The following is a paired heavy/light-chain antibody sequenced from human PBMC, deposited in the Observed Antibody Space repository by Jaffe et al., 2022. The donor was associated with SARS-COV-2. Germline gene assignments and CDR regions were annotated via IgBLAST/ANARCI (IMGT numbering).Light chain of an antibody. V-gene: IGKV1-8*01. CDR3: QQYYSYPPYT. J-gene: IGKJ2*01. CDR2: AAS. Sequence: AIRMTQSPSSFSASTGDRVTITCRASQGISSYLAWYQQKPGKAPKLLIYAASTLQSGVPSRFSGSGSGTDFTLTISCLQSEDFATYYCQQYYSYPPYTFGQGTKLEIK. CDR1: QGISSY.
Heavy chain of an antibody. Sequence: QVQLVQSGAEVKKPGASVKVSCKASGYTFTGYYMHWVRQAPGQGLEWMGWINPNSGGTNYAQKFQGRVTMTRDTSISTAYMELSRLRSDDTAVYYCARGRVRVQQLVRGRNDAFDIWGQGTMVTVSS. CDR2: INPNSGGT. J-gene: IGHJ3*02. D-gene: IGHD6-13*01. CDR1: GYTFTGYY. V-gene: IGHV1-2*02. CDR3: ARGRVRVQQLVRGRNDAFDI.